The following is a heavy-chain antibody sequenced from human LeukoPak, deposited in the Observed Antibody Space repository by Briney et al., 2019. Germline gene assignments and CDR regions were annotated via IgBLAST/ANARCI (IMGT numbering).Heavy chain of an antibody. V-gene: IGHV1-18*01. CDR1: GYGFSSYG. D-gene: IGHD4-17*01. J-gene: IGHJ4*02. Sequence: GASVKVSCKASGYGFSSYGISWVRQAPGQGLEWMGWISAHNGNTNYAQNVQGRVTMTTDTSTSTAYMELRSLRSDDTAVYSCARTDYGDYSYYFDYWGQGTLVTVSS. CDR3: ARTDYGDYSYYFDY. CDR2: ISAHNGNT.